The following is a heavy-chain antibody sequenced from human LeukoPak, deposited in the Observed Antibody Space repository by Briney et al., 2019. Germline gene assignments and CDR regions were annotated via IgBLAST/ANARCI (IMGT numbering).Heavy chain of an antibody. Sequence: GGSLRLSCAASGFTFSDYSMLWVRQAPGKGPEWVSTITSDRDIYYADSVKGRFTISRDNAKDSLSLQMSSLRAEDTAVYYCAKDSYDFWSGYRGIIDPWGQGTLVTVSS. CDR3: AKDSYDFWSGYRGIIDP. CDR2: ITSDRDI. CDR1: GFTFSDYS. D-gene: IGHD3-3*01. J-gene: IGHJ5*02. V-gene: IGHV3-21*04.